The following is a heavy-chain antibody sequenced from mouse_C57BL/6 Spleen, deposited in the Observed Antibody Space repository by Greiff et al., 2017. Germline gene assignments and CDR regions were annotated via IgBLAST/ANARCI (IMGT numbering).Heavy chain of an antibody. J-gene: IGHJ1*03. CDR2: INPSNGGT. CDR3: ARSGYMVTYWYFEG. CDR1: GYTFTSYW. V-gene: IGHV1-53*01. D-gene: IGHD2-2*01. Sequence: QVQLQQPGTELVKPGASVKLSCKASGYTFTSYWMHWVKQRPGQGLEWIGNINPSNGGTNYNEKFKSKATLTVDKSSSTAYMQLSSLTSEDSAVYYCARSGYMVTYWYFEGWGTGTTVTVSS.